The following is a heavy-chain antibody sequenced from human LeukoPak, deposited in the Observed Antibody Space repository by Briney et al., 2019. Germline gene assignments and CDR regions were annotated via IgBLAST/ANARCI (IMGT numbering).Heavy chain of an antibody. D-gene: IGHD3-22*01. J-gene: IGHJ4*02. CDR3: ARDYYYDSSGFPSDY. V-gene: IGHV1-2*02. CDR1: GYTFTGYY. CDR2: INPNSGGT. Sequence: ASVKVSCKAFGYTFTGYYMHWVRQAPGQGLEWMGWINPNSGGTNYAQKFQGRVTMTRDTSISTAYMELSRLRSDDTAVYYCARDYYYDSSGFPSDYWGQGTLVTVSS.